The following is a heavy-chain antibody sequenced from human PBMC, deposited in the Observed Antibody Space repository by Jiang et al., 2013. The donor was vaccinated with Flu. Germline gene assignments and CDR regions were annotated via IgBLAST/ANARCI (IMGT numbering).Heavy chain of an antibody. CDR2: IYSSGST. V-gene: IGHV4-59*01. Sequence: LLKPSETLSLTCTVSGASISSYYWSWIRQPPGKRLEWIGYIYSSGSTKYNPSLKSRVTMSVDTSKNHFSLRLSSVTAADTAVYYCARAYGGYDYFPFHYWGQGTLVTVSS. D-gene: IGHD5-12*01. CDR1: GASISSYY. J-gene: IGHJ4*02. CDR3: ARAYGGYDYFPFHY.